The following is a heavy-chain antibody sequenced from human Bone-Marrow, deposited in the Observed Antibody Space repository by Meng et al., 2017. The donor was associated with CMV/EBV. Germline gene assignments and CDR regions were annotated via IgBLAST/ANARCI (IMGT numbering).Heavy chain of an antibody. CDR2: INPNSGGT. CDR3: ASWSRSIFGVVIHYEFWGMDV. V-gene: IGHV1-2*02. D-gene: IGHD3-3*01. CDR1: GYTFTGYY. Sequence: ASVKVSCKASGYTFTGYYMHWVRQAPGQGLEWMGWINPNSGGTNYAQKFQGRVTMTRDTSISTAYMELSRLRSDDTAVYYRASWSRSIFGVVIHYEFWGMDVWGQGTTVTVSS. J-gene: IGHJ6*02.